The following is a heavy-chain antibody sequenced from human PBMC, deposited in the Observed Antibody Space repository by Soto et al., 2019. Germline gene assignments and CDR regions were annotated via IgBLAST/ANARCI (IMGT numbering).Heavy chain of an antibody. J-gene: IGHJ6*02. V-gene: IGHV3-23*01. CDR2: ISGNGGST. D-gene: IGHD3-9*01. Sequence: GGSLRLSCAASGFTFSSYAMSWVRQAPGKGLEWVSAISGNGGSTYYADSVKGRFTISRDNSKNTLYLQMNSLRVEDTAVYYCAKAYYDLLTGYYAVWGQGTTVTVSS. CDR1: GFTFSSYA. CDR3: AKAYYDLLTGYYAV.